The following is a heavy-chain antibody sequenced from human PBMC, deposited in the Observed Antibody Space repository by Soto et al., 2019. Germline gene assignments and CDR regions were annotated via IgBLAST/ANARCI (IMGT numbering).Heavy chain of an antibody. CDR3: TTDRDSEAYYDFWSGYYKRKYYFDY. CDR1: GFTFSNAW. V-gene: IGHV3-15*07. CDR2: IKSKTDGGTT. J-gene: IGHJ4*02. Sequence: GGSLRLSCAASGFTFSNAWMNWVRQAPGKGLEWVGRIKSKTDGGTTDYAAPVKGRFTISRDDSKNTLYLQMNSLKTEDTAVYYCTTDRDSEAYYDFWSGYYKRKYYFDYWGQGTLVTVSS. D-gene: IGHD3-3*01.